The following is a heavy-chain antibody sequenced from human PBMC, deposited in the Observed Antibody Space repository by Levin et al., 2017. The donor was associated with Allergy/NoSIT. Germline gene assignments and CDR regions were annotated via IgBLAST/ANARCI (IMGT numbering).Heavy chain of an antibody. Sequence: GGSLRLSCAASGFTFSSYAMSWVRQAPGKGLEWVSAISGSGGSTYYADSVKGRFTISRDNSKNTLSLQMNSLRAEDTAVYYCAKELVRGRRYCSGSSCYPFGYWGQGTLVTVSS. V-gene: IGHV3-23*01. CDR3: AKELVRGRRYCSGSSCYPFGY. J-gene: IGHJ4*02. CDR2: ISGSGGST. D-gene: IGHD2-15*01. CDR1: GFTFSSYA.